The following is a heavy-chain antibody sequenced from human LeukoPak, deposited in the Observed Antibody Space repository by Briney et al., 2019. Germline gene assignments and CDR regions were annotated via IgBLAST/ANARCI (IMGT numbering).Heavy chain of an antibody. CDR1: GGSISSFY. D-gene: IGHD6-13*01. CDR3: ARDGSSRSLQH. Sequence: SETLSHTCTVSGGSISSFYWSWVRQPPGKGLEWIGYIYYSGSTNYNPSLKSRVTISVDTSKNQFSLKLNSVTAADTAVYYCARDGSSRSLQHWGQGTLVTVSS. CDR2: IYYSGST. J-gene: IGHJ1*01. V-gene: IGHV4-59*12.